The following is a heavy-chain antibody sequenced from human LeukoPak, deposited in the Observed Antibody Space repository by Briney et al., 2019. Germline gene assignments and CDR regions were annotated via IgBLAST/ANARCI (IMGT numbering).Heavy chain of an antibody. CDR2: ITSGFTP. V-gene: IGHV3-23*01. J-gene: IGHJ4*02. Sequence: GGSLRLSCAASGLTFSNYAMSWFRQAPGKGLEWVSGITSGFTPLYADSVKGRFTISRDNSKSTFHLQMNSLRAEDTAVYYCAKDYSDSRVGDVFLEYWVQGTQVTVSS. D-gene: IGHD1-26*01. CDR3: AKDYSDSRVGDVFLEY. CDR1: GLTFSNYA.